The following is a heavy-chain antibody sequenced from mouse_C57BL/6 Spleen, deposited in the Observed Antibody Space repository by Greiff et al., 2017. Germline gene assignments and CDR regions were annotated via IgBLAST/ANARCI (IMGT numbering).Heavy chain of an antibody. D-gene: IGHD2-1*01. CDR2: IDPENGDT. Sequence: VQLKESGAELVRPGASVKLSCTASCFNIKDDYMHWVKQRPEQGLEWIGWIDPENGDTEYASKFQGKATITADTSSNTAYLHLSSLTSEDTAVYYCTYGNYVTMDYWGQGTSVTVSS. J-gene: IGHJ4*01. CDR1: CFNIKDDY. CDR3: TYGNYVTMDY. V-gene: IGHV14-4*01.